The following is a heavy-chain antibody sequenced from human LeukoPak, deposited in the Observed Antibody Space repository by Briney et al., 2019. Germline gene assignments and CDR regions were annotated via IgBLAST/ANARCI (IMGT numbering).Heavy chain of an antibody. J-gene: IGHJ3*02. D-gene: IGHD2-15*01. Sequence: GGSLRLSCAASGFTFSSYSMNWVRQAPEKGLEWVSYISSSSSTIYYADSVKGRFTISRDNAKNSLYLQMNSLRAEDTAVYYCARDLTLVVVADDAFDIWGQGTMVTVSS. CDR2: ISSSSSTI. CDR1: GFTFSSYS. CDR3: ARDLTLVVVADDAFDI. V-gene: IGHV3-48*01.